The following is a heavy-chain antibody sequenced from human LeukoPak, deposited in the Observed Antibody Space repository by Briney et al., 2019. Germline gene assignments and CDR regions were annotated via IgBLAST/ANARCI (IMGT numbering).Heavy chain of an antibody. CDR3: ARLTAMVEYYFDY. CDR2: IYYSGST. Sequence: PSETLSLTCTVSGGSISSSSYYWGWIRQPPGKGLEWIGGIYYSGSTYYNPSLKSRVTISVDTSKNQFSLKLSSVTAADTAVYYCARLTAMVEYYFDYWGQGTLVTVSS. J-gene: IGHJ4*02. V-gene: IGHV4-39*01. CDR1: GGSISSSSYY. D-gene: IGHD5-18*01.